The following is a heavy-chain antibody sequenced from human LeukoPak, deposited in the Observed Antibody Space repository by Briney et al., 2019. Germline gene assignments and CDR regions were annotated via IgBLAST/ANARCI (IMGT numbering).Heavy chain of an antibody. CDR2: INPDSGGT. CDR3: AKDRGGGSSSGHYYFDY. J-gene: IGHJ4*02. Sequence: ASVKVSCKASGYTFTGYYVHWVRQAPGQGLEWMGWINPDSGGTNYAQKFQGRVTMTRDTSISTAYMELNSLRSDDTAVYYCAKDRGGGSSSGHYYFDYWGQGTLVTVSS. V-gene: IGHV1-2*02. D-gene: IGHD3-22*01. CDR1: GYTFTGYY.